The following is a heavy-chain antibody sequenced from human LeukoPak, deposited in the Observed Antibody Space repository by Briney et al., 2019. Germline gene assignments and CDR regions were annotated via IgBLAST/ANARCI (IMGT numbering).Heavy chain of an antibody. CDR3: ASHSSGYKY. D-gene: IGHD3-22*01. Sequence: GGSLRPSCAASGFTVSSNTVIWVRQAPGKGLEWVSVLQRDGTTYYKDSVEGRFTISRDNAKNSLYLQMNSLRAEDTAVYYCASHSSGYKYWGQGTLVTVSS. V-gene: IGHV3-53*01. CDR1: GFTVSSNT. J-gene: IGHJ1*01. CDR2: LQRDGTT.